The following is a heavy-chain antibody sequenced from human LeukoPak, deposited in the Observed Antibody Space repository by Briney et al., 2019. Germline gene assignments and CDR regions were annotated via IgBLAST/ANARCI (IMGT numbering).Heavy chain of an antibody. Sequence: QPGGSLRLSCAASGFSFSNYWMTWVRQAPGKGLERVANIKEDGSDRYYGDSVRGRFIISRDNAKNSLYLQMDSLRAEDTALYYCAREVPGAMNAFDIWGQGTMVTVSS. CDR2: IKEDGSDR. CDR3: AREVPGAMNAFDI. J-gene: IGHJ3*02. D-gene: IGHD2-2*01. CDR1: GFSFSNYW. V-gene: IGHV3-7*01.